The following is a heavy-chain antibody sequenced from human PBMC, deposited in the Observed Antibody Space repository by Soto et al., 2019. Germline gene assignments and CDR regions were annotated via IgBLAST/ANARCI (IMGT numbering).Heavy chain of an antibody. V-gene: IGHV1-18*01. D-gene: IGHD2-2*01. J-gene: IGHJ6*02. CDR2: TSPYNGNT. Sequence: QVQLVQSGAEVRKPGASVKVSCKASGYSFTTYGISWVRQAPGQGLEWMGWTSPYNGNTRYSQKAQGRVTMTTDTSSGTGYMELRGRRSADTAVYYCARDEIVVVAATMDYYIRDVWGQWTTVTVSS. CDR1: GYSFTTYG. CDR3: ARDEIVVVAATMDYYIRDV.